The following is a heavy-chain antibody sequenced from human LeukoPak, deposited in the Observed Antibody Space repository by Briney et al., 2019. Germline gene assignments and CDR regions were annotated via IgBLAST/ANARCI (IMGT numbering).Heavy chain of an antibody. CDR1: GGSISSYY. V-gene: IGHV4-59*08. Sequence: ASETLSLTCTVSGGSISSYYWSWIRQPPGKGLEWIGYIYYSGSTNYNPSLKSRVTISVDTSKNQFSLKLSSVTAADTAVYYCARHNRRYCSGGSCYLYYYYYYMDVWGKGTTVTVSS. CDR2: IYYSGST. J-gene: IGHJ6*03. CDR3: ARHNRRYCSGGSCYLYYYYYYMDV. D-gene: IGHD2-15*01.